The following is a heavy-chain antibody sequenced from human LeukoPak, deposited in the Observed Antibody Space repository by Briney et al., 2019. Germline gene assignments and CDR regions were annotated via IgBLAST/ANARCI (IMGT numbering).Heavy chain of an antibody. V-gene: IGHV3-23*01. CDR1: GFTFRNYA. J-gene: IGHJ4*02. D-gene: IGHD6-19*01. CDR2: ISGSSGST. CDR3: AKAKEYTSGHFDY. Sequence: GGSLRLSCAASGFTFRNYAMNWVRQAPGKGLDWVSVISGSSGSTYYADSVKGRFTISRDNSKNALYLQMSSLRAEDTAVYYCAKAKEYTSGHFDYWGQGTLVTVSS.